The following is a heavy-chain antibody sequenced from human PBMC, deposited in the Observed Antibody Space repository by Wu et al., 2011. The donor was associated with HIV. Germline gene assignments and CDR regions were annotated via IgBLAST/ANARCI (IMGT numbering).Heavy chain of an antibody. CDR2: TIPIFGTA. V-gene: IGHV1-69*01. CDR1: GGTFSSYG. Sequence: QVQLVQSGAEVKKPGSSVKVSCKASGGTFSSYGISWVRQAPGQGLEWMGGTIPIFGTANYAQKFQGRVTITTDESTSTAYMELSSLRSEDTAVYYCARAVPYYYESSGYQIPPGYFDYWGQGTLVTVSS. CDR3: ARAVPYYYESSGYQIPPGYFDY. D-gene: IGHD3-22*01. J-gene: IGHJ4*02.